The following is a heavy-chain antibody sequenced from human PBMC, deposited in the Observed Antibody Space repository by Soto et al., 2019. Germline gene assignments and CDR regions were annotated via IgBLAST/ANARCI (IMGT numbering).Heavy chain of an antibody. D-gene: IGHD3-10*01. Sequence: QVELVQSGAEVKKPGASVKVSCKASGYIFTSYGISWVRQAPGEGHEWLGWISNYNGITNYAQKVQGRVTLTTDRSTSTAYMELRSLRSDDTAVYYCAESMGGSGTYVSWGQGTLVTVSS. CDR3: AESMGGSGTYVS. J-gene: IGHJ4*02. CDR1: GYIFTSYG. V-gene: IGHV1-18*01. CDR2: ISNYNGIT.